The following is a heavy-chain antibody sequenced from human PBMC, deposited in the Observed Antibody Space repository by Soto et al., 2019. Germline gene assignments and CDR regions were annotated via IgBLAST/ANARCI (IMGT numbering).Heavy chain of an antibody. CDR2: IYHSGTT. CDR3: ARAWHYYYYGLDV. Sequence: SETLSLTCTVSGASISSGDYYWSWIRQSPGKGLEYIGYIYHSGTTYYNPSLKSRVIMSLDTSKNQFSLKLNSVTAADTAVYYCARAWHYYYYGLDVWGQGTTVTVSS. V-gene: IGHV4-30-4*01. D-gene: IGHD5-12*01. CDR1: GASISSGDYY. J-gene: IGHJ6*02.